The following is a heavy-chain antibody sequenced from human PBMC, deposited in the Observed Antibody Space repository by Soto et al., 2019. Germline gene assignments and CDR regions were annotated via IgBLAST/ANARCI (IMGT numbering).Heavy chain of an antibody. CDR3: ATMGVSPPPP. D-gene: IGHD1-26*01. CDR2: IKRGINVGAK. Sequence: PGGSLRPSCVTSCFIFKKPWMNWVRQGPGTGLGWGGRIKRGINVGAKDYAGTVKGEFHISKDDSKNTLYLQMNRLKTEEQAGYFLATMGVSPPPPWGQGTLVTVSS. CDR1: CFIFKKPW. V-gene: IGHV3-15*07. J-gene: IGHJ5*02.